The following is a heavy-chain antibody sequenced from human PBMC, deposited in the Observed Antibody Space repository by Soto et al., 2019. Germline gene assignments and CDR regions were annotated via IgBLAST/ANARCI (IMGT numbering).Heavy chain of an antibody. D-gene: IGHD4-4*01. V-gene: IGHV3-23*01. Sequence: VGSLRLSCASSVFTFTNYAMTWVRQSPGKGLEWVSISSGSGSGGSTNYADSVKGRFTISRDNSKNTLYLQMNSLRVEDTAVYYCAKDRDDYTNYVFDYWGQGTLVTVSS. J-gene: IGHJ4*02. CDR3: AKDRDDYTNYVFDY. CDR1: VFTFTNYA. CDR2: SSGSGSGGST.